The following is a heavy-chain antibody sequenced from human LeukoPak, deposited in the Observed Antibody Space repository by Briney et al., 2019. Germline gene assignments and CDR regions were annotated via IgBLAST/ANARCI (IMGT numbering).Heavy chain of an antibody. CDR2: ISDSGGST. J-gene: IGHJ4*02. V-gene: IGHV3-23*01. CDR3: AKRSNSCHYSFDY. CDR1: GFTVSNYA. Sequence: SGGSLRLSCAASGFTVSNYAMSWVRQAPGKGLEWVSNISDSGGSTYYADSVKGRCAISRDDSKNTLFLQMNTLRAEDTAVYYCAKRSNSCHYSFDYWGQGTLVTVSS. D-gene: IGHD4-11*01.